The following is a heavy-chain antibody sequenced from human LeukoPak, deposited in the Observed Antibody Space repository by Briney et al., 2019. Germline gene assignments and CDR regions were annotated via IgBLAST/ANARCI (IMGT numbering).Heavy chain of an antibody. V-gene: IGHV4-38-2*02. J-gene: IGHJ4*02. CDR3: ARGTVPAADFDY. CDR1: GYSISSAYY. Sequence: SETLSLTCTVSGYSISSAYYWGWIRQPPGKGLEWIGSVYHSGSTHYNPSLKSRVTISVDTSKNQFSLKLSSVTAADTAVYYCARGTVPAADFDYWGQGTLVTVSS. D-gene: IGHD2-2*01. CDR2: VYHSGST.